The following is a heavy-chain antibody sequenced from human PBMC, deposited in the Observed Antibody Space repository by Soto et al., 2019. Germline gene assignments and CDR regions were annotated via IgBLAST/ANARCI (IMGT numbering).Heavy chain of an antibody. Sequence: QVQLVESGGGVVQPGRSLRLSCAASGFTFSSYAMHWVRQARGKGLEWVAVISYDGSNKYYADSVKGRFTISRDNSKNTLYLQMNSLRAEDTAVYYCASLPGIAATWGLTLDYWGQGTLVTVSS. CDR2: ISYDGSNK. V-gene: IGHV3-30-3*01. J-gene: IGHJ4*02. CDR1: GFTFSSYA. D-gene: IGHD6-13*01. CDR3: ASLPGIAATWGLTLDY.